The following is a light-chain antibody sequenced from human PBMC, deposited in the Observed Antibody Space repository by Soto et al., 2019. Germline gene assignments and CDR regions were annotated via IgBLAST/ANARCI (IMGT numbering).Light chain of an antibody. Sequence: TKSPDTLSASLGERVTICGRASQSISRWLDWYQKNKGKAPKPLIYKASSLESGVPSRLSGSGYGTEFTITISSMQPDDFATYYCQQYNSYPWTFGQGTQVDIK. CDR2: KAS. J-gene: IGKJ1*01. V-gene: IGKV1-5*03. CDR1: QSISRW. CDR3: QQYNSYPWT.